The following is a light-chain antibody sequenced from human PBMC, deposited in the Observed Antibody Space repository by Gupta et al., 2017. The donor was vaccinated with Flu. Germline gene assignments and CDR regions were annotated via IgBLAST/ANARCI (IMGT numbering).Light chain of an antibody. V-gene: IGLV1-51*02. J-gene: IGLJ3*02. CDR3: GAWGSGLTGV. Sequence: QSVLTQPPSVSAAPGQKVTISCSGSTSNIGNNYVSWYQQVPGKPPKRLIYEDNKRHSGIPERFSGPKSGSSATLGITGIQTGDEAEYYCGAWGSGLTGVFGGGTKLTVL. CDR2: EDN. CDR1: TSNIGNNY.